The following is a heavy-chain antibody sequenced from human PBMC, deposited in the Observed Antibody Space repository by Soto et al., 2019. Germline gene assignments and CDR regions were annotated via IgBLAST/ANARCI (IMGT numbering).Heavy chain of an antibody. CDR1: GFSLNTRGVG. J-gene: IGHJ4*02. V-gene: IGHV2-5*02. CDR2: ISWDGEK. Sequence: QITLKESGPTLVKPTQTLTLTCTFSGFSLNTRGVGVGWIRQPPGKALEWLALISWDGEKRYRPSLKTTLTDTKDTSINQGVLTITNMDPVDTATYYCAQLRGDLLPGDYSFDFCGQGTLVTVSS. CDR3: AQLRGDLLPGDYSFDF. D-gene: IGHD3-9*01.